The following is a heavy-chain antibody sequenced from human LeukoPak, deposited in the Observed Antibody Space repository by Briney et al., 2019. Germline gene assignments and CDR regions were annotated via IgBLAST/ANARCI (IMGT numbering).Heavy chain of an antibody. J-gene: IGHJ6*02. CDR1: GYTFTSYG. D-gene: IGHD2-8*01. CDR3: ARDGVRTKANYYYYGMDV. CDR2: TSAYHGST. Sequence: GASVKVSCKDSGYTFTSYGIRGVRPAPGQGLAWMGWTSAYHGSTNYTQKLQSRVTMTTDTSTSTAYMELRSLRSDDTAVYYCARDGVRTKANYYYYGMDVWGQGTTVTVSS. V-gene: IGHV1-18*01.